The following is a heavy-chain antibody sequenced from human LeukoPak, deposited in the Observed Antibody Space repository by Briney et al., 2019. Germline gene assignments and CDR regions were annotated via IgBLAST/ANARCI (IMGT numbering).Heavy chain of an antibody. CDR1: GFTFGNYW. Sequence: GGSLRLSCAASGFTFGNYWMTWVRQAPGKGLEWVSYISSSGSSIYYADSVKGRFTISRDNSKNTLYLQMNSLRAEDTAVYYCAKDRYYYDSSGYYYVDYWGQGTLVTVSS. CDR3: AKDRYYYDSSGYYYVDY. V-gene: IGHV3-48*01. CDR2: ISSSGSSI. D-gene: IGHD3-22*01. J-gene: IGHJ4*02.